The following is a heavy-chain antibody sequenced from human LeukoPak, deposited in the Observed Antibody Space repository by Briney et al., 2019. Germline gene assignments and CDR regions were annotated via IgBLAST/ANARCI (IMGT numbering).Heavy chain of an antibody. V-gene: IGHV3-74*01. CDR3: ASRNTYYYYGIDV. J-gene: IGHJ6*02. CDR1: GFTFSSYW. Sequence: GGSLRLSCAASGFTFSSYWMHWVRHAPGKGLVWVSHINSDASSTGYADSVKGRFTISRDNAKNALYLQMNSLRAEDTAVYYCASRNTYYYYGIDVWGQGTTVTVSS. CDR2: INSDASST. D-gene: IGHD1-14*01.